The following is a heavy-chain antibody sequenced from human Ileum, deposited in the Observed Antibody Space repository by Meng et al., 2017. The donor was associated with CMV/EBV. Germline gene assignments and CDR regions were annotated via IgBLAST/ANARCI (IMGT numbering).Heavy chain of an antibody. D-gene: IGHD4-11*01. CDR3: ATFLDYPSNRFDY. CDR1: GVSFSRYW. CDR2: IDSDGSTT. J-gene: IGHJ4*02. V-gene: IGHV3-74*03. Sequence: GGSLRLSCAASGVSFSRYWMHWVRHAPGKGPVWVSRIDSDGSTTTYADSVKGRFTISKDNAKNTLYLQMDSLRAEDTAVYSCATFLDYPSNRFDYWGQGTMVTVSS.